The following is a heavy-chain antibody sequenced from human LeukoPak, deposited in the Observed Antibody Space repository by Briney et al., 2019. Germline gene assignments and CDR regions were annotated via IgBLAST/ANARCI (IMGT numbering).Heavy chain of an antibody. Sequence: GGSLRLSCAASRFTFSNYWMTWVRQAPGKGLEWVANIKQDGSEKYYVDSVKGRFTISRDNAKNSLYLQMNSLRAEDTAVYYCARERGSRSLDVWGQGTMVTVSS. CDR3: ARERGSRSLDV. CDR1: RFTFSNYW. J-gene: IGHJ3*01. V-gene: IGHV3-7*01. CDR2: IKQDGSEK. D-gene: IGHD3-10*01.